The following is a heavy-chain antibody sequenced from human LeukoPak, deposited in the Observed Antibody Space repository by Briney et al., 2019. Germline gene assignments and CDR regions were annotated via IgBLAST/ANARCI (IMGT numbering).Heavy chain of an antibody. J-gene: IGHJ4*02. V-gene: IGHV5-51*01. CDR2: IFPGDSDT. CDR1: GYRFTTYW. CDR3: ARLSTLTSPFDY. Sequence: GESLKISCKGSGYRFTTYWVAWVRQMPGKGLEWMGIIFPGDSDTRYSPSFQGQVTISADTSLSTAYVQWSSLKASDTAMYYCARLSTLTSPFDYWGQGTLVTVSS.